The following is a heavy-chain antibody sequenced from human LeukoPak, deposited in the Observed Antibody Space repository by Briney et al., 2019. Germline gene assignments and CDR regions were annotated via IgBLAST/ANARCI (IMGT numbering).Heavy chain of an antibody. J-gene: IGHJ4*02. CDR2: ISYDGSNK. D-gene: IGHD3-16*01. CDR1: GFTFSSYG. CDR3: AKDSRTYDYVWGSTDY. Sequence: PGRSLRLSCAASGFTFSSYGMHWVRQAPGKGLEWAAVISYDGSNKYYADSVKGRFTISRDNSKNTLYLQMNSLRAEDTAVYYCAKDSRTYDYVWGSTDYWGQGTLVTVSS. V-gene: IGHV3-30*18.